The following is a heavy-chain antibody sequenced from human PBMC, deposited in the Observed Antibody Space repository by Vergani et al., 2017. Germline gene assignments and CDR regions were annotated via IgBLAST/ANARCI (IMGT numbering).Heavy chain of an antibody. CDR1: GFTFSSYS. CDR3: ARDGITIFGVVIIDYYYYGMDV. V-gene: IGHV3-21*01. Sequence: EVQLVESGGGLVKPGGSLRLSCAASGFTFSSYSMNWVRQAPGKGLEWVSSISSSSGYIYYADSVKGRFTISRDNAKNSLYLQMNSLRAEDTAVYYCARDGITIFGVVIIDYYYYGMDVWGQGTTVTVSS. CDR2: ISSSSGYI. J-gene: IGHJ6*02. D-gene: IGHD3-3*01.